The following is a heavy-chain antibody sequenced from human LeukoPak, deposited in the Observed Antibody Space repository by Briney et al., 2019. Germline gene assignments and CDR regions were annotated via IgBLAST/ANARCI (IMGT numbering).Heavy chain of an antibody. CDR3: GRVREPHYFDC. CDR2: ISYSAYT. V-gene: IGHV3-21*01. J-gene: IGHJ4*02. D-gene: IGHD1-14*01. Sequence: PGGSLRLSCAASGFTFSSYSMNWVRRAPGKGLEWVSSISYSAYTHYADSVKGRFTISRDNAKNSLYLHMDSLRAEDTAVYDCGRVREPHYFDCWGQGTLVTVSS. CDR1: GFTFSSYS.